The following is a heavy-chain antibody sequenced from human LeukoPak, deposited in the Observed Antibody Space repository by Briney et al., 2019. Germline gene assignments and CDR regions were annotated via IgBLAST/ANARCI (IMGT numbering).Heavy chain of an antibody. V-gene: IGHV3-74*01. D-gene: IGHD3-22*01. CDR2: INSDGTDT. J-gene: IGHJ4*02. CDR1: GFTFSVYW. Sequence: GGSLRLSCAASGFTFSVYWMHWVRQAPGKGLVWVSRINSDGTDTNYADSVKGRFTISRDNAKNTLYLQMNSLRAEDTAVYHCARGDCYYDRSAYHYSFDYWGQGSLVTVSS. CDR3: ARGDCYYDRSAYHYSFDY.